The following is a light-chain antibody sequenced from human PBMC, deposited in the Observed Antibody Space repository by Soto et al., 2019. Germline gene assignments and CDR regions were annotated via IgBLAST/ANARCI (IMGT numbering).Light chain of an antibody. Sequence: DIVMTQSPDSLAVSLGERATINCKSSQSVLYSSNNKNYLAWYQQKPGQPPKLLIYWASTRESGVPDRFSGSGSGTDFTLTISSLQAEDFAVYYCQQYYSTPTFGQGTKLEIK. CDR3: QQYYSTPT. CDR2: WAS. V-gene: IGKV4-1*01. CDR1: QSVLYSSNNKNY. J-gene: IGKJ2*01.